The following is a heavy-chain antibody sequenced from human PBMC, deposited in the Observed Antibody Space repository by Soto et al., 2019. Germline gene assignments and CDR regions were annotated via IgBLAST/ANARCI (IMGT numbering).Heavy chain of an antibody. V-gene: IGHV3-30-3*01. Sequence: PGESLKISCAASGFTFSSYAMHWGRQAPGKGLEWVAVISYDGSNKYYADSVKGRFTISRDNSKNTLYLQMNSLRAEDTAVYYCAREYYYDSSGYPLRYYYGMDVWGQATTVTVSS. CDR1: GFTFSSYA. D-gene: IGHD3-22*01. CDR2: ISYDGSNK. CDR3: AREYYYDSSGYPLRYYYGMDV. J-gene: IGHJ6*02.